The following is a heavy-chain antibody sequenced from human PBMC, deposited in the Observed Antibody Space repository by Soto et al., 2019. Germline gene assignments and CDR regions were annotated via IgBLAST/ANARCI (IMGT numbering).Heavy chain of an antibody. J-gene: IGHJ4*02. CDR2: ISSSGSTI. D-gene: IGHD6-6*01. CDR1: GFTFSSYE. CDR3: SRDLGQLVSPYYFDY. V-gene: IGHV3-48*03. Sequence: GGSLRLSCAASGFTFSSYEMNWVRQAPGKGLEWVSYISSSGSTIYYADSVKGRFTISRDNAKNSLYLQMNSLRAEDTAVYSCSRDLGQLVSPYYFDYWGQGTLVTVSS.